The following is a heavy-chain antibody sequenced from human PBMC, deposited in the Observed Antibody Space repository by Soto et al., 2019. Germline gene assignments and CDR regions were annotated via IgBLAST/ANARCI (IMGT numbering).Heavy chain of an antibody. V-gene: IGHV3-74*03. CDR2: IRSDGTNA. J-gene: IGHJ4*02. CDR1: GFTFSSYW. Sequence: GSLRLSCAASGFTFSSYWMHWVRQAPGKGLVWVSRIRSDGTNAKYAGSVKGRFTISRDNAENTLYLQMNSLRVEDTAVYYCVRGDGDYHDGNGYLGRHWGQGTLVTVS. CDR3: VRGDGDYHDGNGYLGRH. D-gene: IGHD3-22*01.